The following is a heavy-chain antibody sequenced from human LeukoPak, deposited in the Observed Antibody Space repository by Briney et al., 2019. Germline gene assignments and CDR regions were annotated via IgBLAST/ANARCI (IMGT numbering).Heavy chain of an antibody. Sequence: SETLSLTCTVSGGSISSYYWSWIRQPPGKGLDWIWYIYYSGSTDYNPSLKSRVTISVDTSNNQFSLKLSSVTAADTAVYYCASTSMNRDGYNYDYWGQGTLVTVSS. CDR1: GGSISSYY. D-gene: IGHD5-24*01. J-gene: IGHJ4*02. CDR3: ASTSMNRDGYNYDY. CDR2: IYYSGST. V-gene: IGHV4-59*08.